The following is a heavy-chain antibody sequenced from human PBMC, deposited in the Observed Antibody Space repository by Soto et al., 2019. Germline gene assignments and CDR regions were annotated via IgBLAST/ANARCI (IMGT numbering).Heavy chain of an antibody. Sequence: GASVKVSCKASGYTFYSHSISWVRQAPGQRLEWMGWINAGNGNTKYSQKFQGRVTITRDTSASTAYMELSSLRSEDTAVYYCARSIVVVTALDYWGQGTLVTVSS. CDR2: INAGNGNT. CDR1: GYTFYSHS. D-gene: IGHD2-21*02. CDR3: ARSIVVVTALDY. J-gene: IGHJ4*02. V-gene: IGHV1-3*01.